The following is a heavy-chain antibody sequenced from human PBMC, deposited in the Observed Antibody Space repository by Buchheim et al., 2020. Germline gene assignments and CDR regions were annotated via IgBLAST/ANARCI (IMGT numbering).Heavy chain of an antibody. D-gene: IGHD3-16*01. Sequence: QAYLVEFGGGVVQPGWSLRLSCAASGFTFSSYGMHWVRQAPGKGLEWVTAISYDGNNEYYADSVKGRFTISRENSKSTLYLQMNSLKFEDTAVYYCAQRGAWGSHKYFELWGKGTL. CDR1: GFTFSSYG. CDR3: AQRGAWGSHKYFEL. CDR2: ISYDGNNE. V-gene: IGHV3-30*18. J-gene: IGHJ4*02.